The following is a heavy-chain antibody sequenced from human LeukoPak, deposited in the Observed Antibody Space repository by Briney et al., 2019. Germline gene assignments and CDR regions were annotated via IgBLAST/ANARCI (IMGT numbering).Heavy chain of an antibody. D-gene: IGHD3-10*02. CDR2: ISSSGSTI. V-gene: IGHV3-48*03. J-gene: IGHJ6*04. CDR1: GFTFSSYE. CDR3: AELGITMIGGV. Sequence: GGSLRLSCAASGFTFSSYEMNWVRQAPGKGLEWGSYISSSGSTIYYGDSVKGRFTTSRDNAKNSLYLQMNSLRAEDTAVYYCAELGITMIGGVWGKGTTVTISS.